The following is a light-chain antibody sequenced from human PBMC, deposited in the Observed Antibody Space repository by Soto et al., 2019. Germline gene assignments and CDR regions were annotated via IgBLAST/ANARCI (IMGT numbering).Light chain of an antibody. CDR2: AAS. CDR1: QGISSY. CDR3: QQYYSYPRT. J-gene: IGKJ2*01. Sequence: AIRMTRSPSSLSASTGDRVTITCRASQGISSYLAWYQQKPGKAPKLLIYAASTLQSGVPSRFSGSGSGTDFTLTISCLQSEDFATYYCQQYYSYPRTFGQGTKLEIK. V-gene: IGKV1-8*01.